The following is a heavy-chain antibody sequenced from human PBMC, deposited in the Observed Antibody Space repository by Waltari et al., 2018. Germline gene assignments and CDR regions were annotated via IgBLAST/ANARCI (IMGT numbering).Heavy chain of an antibody. D-gene: IGHD4-17*01. V-gene: IGHV4-39*01. CDR3: ARHRATVVIPVFEF. Sequence: QLQLQESGPGLVKSSETLSLTCILPGASIGSRGYYWGRIRQPPGKGLGWIGSIFYSGTTYYNPSLKSRVTISVDTSKNQFSLKLSSVTAADTAIYYCARHRATVVIPVFEFWGQGTLVTVSS. J-gene: IGHJ4*02. CDR2: IFYSGTT. CDR1: GASIGSRGYY.